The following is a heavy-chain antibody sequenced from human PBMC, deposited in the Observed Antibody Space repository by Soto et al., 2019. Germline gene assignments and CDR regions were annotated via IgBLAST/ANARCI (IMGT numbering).Heavy chain of an antibody. Sequence: SVKVSCKASGGTLSSYTFSWVRQAPGQGLEWMGRIIPNLGITNYAQKFQGRITIIVDKSTSTAYMELSSLRSEDTAVYYCARDKGYCSGASCPDFDYWGQGNLVTVSS. J-gene: IGHJ4*02. CDR1: GGTLSSYT. V-gene: IGHV1-69*04. CDR3: ARDKGYCSGASCPDFDY. D-gene: IGHD2-15*01. CDR2: IIPNLGIT.